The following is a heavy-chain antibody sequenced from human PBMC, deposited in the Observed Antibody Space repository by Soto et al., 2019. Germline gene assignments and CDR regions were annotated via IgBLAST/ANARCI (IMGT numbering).Heavy chain of an antibody. CDR3: ARGGQDFWSGPFDY. Sequence: SETLSLTCTVSGVSISNYFCNWIRHPAGKGLEWIGRIDNSGSTNYNPSLKSRITMSADTSRNQFSLKLNSVTAADTAVYYCARGGQDFWSGPFDYWGQGALVTVSS. J-gene: IGHJ4*02. CDR1: GVSISNYF. CDR2: IDNSGST. V-gene: IGHV4-4*07. D-gene: IGHD3-3*01.